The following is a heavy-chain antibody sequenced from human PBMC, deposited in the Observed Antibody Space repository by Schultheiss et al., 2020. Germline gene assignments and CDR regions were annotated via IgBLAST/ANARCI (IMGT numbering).Heavy chain of an antibody. CDR1: GFTFSDHY. Sequence: GSLRLSCAASGFTFSDHYMDWVRQLPGTGLEYIGYIYHCGSTCYNPSLRSRVTISVDTSKNQFSLKLTSVTAADTALYYCARGTVLVAATTYNWFDPWGQGALVTVSS. V-gene: IGHV4-38-2*01. D-gene: IGHD2-21*02. CDR3: ARGTVLVAATTYNWFDP. CDR2: IYHCGST. J-gene: IGHJ5*02.